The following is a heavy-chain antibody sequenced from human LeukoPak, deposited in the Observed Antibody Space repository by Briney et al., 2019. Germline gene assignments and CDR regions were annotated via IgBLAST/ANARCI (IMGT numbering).Heavy chain of an antibody. CDR3: ACGVRELLDY. J-gene: IGHJ4*02. CDR2: IYHRGST. CDR1: GYSISSGYY. Sequence: PSETLSLTCTVSGYSISSGYYWGWIRQPPGKGLEWIGSIYHRGSTYYNPSLKSRVTISVDTSKNQFSLKLSSVTAADTAVYYCACGVRELLDYWGQGTLVTVSS. D-gene: IGHD5-24*01. V-gene: IGHV4-38-2*02.